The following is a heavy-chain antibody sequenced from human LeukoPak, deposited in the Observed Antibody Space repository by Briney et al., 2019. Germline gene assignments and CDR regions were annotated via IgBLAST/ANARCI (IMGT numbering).Heavy chain of an antibody. CDR3: ARLIGDY. D-gene: IGHD3-16*01. V-gene: IGHV3-30-3*01. CDR2: ISYDGSNK. CDR1: GFTFSSYA. J-gene: IGHJ4*02. Sequence: PGGSLRLSCAASGFTFSSYAMHWVRQAPGKGLEWVAVISYDGSNKYYADSVKGRFTISRDNSKNTLYLQMNSLRAEDTAVYYCARLIGDYWGQGTLVTVSS.